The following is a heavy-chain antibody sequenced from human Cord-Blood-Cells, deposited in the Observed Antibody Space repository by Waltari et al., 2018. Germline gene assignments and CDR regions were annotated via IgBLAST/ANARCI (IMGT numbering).Heavy chain of an antibody. V-gene: IGHV3-53*02. D-gene: IGHD4-17*01. CDR1: GFTVSSNY. CDR3: ARESRGDYDAFDI. CDR2: IYSVGST. J-gene: IGHJ3*02. Sequence: EVQLVETGGGLIQPWGSLRLSCAASGFTVSSNYMSWVRQAPGKGVEWVSFIYSVGSTYSADSVKGRFTISRDNSKNTLYLQMNSLRAEYTAVYYCARESRGDYDAFDIWGQGTMVTVSS.